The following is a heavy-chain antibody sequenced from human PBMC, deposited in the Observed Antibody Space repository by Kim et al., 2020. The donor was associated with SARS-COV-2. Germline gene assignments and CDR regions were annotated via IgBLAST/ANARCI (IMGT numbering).Heavy chain of an antibody. Sequence: GGSLRLSCAASGFTFDDYGMSWVRQAPGKGLEWVSGINWNGGSTGYADSVKGRFTISRDNAKNSLYLQMNSLRAEDTALYYCARSGQRWLYGLSIIPLLDPWGQGTLVTVSS. CDR2: INWNGGST. CDR1: GFTFDDYG. V-gene: IGHV3-20*04. CDR3: ARSGQRWLYGLSIIPLLDP. D-gene: IGHD3-22*01. J-gene: IGHJ5*02.